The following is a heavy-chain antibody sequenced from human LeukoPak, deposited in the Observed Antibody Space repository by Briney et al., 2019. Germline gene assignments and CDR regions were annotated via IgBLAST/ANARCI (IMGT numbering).Heavy chain of an antibody. D-gene: IGHD1-26*01. J-gene: IGHJ4*02. CDR2: IYYSGST. CDR1: GGSISTRDYY. CDR3: ASGTYYYFDF. Sequence: PSETLSLTCTVSGGSISTRDYYWGWIRQPPGKGLEWIGYIYYSGSTNYNPSLRNRVTISVDTSKNQFSLKLRSVTAADTAVYYCASGTYYYFDFWGQGTLVTVSS. V-gene: IGHV4-61*05.